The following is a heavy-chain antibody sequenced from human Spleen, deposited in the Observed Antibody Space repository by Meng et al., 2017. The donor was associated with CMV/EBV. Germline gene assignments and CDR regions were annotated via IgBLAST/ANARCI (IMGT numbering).Heavy chain of an antibody. V-gene: IGHV3-20*03. Sequence: FTFHYYGMTWVRHAPGKGLEWVSSIDRSGITTTYADSVKGRFTISRDNARNSLYLQMSGLRAEDTALFYCTRGLGRSSWRVGSLDIWGQGTLVTVSS. CDR3: TRGLGRSSWRVGSLDI. CDR1: FTFHYYG. J-gene: IGHJ3*02. CDR2: IDRSGITT. D-gene: IGHD6-13*01.